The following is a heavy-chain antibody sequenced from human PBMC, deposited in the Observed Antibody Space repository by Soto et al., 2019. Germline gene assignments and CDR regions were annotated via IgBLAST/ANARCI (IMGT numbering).Heavy chain of an antibody. V-gene: IGHV1-18*01. Sequence: GASVTVSCEASGYTFTSYGISWVRAAPGRVLVWMGWISAYNGNTNYAQKLQGRVTMTTDTSTSTAYMELRSLRSDDTAVYYCARVVRGVIAAAGSLGWFDPWGRGTLVPFSS. CDR2: ISAYNGNT. J-gene: IGHJ5*02. CDR1: GYTFTSYG. CDR3: ARVVRGVIAAAGSLGWFDP. D-gene: IGHD6-13*01.